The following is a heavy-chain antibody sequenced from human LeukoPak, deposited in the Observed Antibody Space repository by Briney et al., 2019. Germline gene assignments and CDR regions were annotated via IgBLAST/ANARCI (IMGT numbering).Heavy chain of an antibody. V-gene: IGHV4-59*01. CDR1: GGSISSYY. J-gene: IGHJ6*03. CDR3: ARESAAAGIYYYYYMDV. Sequence: SETLSLTCTVSGGSISSYYWSWIRQPSGKGLEWIGYIYYSGSTNYNPSLKSRVTISVDTSENQFSLKLSSVTAADTAVYYCARESAAAGIYYYYYMDVWGKGATVTVSS. D-gene: IGHD6-13*01. CDR2: IYYSGST.